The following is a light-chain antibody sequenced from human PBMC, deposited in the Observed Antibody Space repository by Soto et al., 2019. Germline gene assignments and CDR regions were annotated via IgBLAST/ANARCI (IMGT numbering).Light chain of an antibody. CDR1: QSLLNSDGKTY. J-gene: IGKJ1*01. V-gene: IGKV2D-29*01. CDR3: MQRLHLPWT. CDR2: EVS. Sequence: EIVMTQTPLSLSVTPGQPASISCKSSQSLLNSDGKTYVYWYQQKPGQPPQLLISEVSYRFSGVPHRFGGTGSGTDFTLEISRVQAEDVGVYYCMQRLHLPWTFGQGTKVE.